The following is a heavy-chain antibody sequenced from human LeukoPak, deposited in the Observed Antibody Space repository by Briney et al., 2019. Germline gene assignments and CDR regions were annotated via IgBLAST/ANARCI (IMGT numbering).Heavy chain of an antibody. V-gene: IGHV3-7*04. Sequence: PGGSLRLSCAASGFSFSSYYMHWVRQAPEKGLEWVANIKEDSSEKNSADSVKGRFTISRDNAKTSVYLQMSSLRAEDTAVYYCSRGANWVDFDTWGQGTMVTVSS. CDR1: GFSFSSYY. CDR2: IKEDSSEK. CDR3: SRGANWVDFDT. D-gene: IGHD2-15*01. J-gene: IGHJ3*02.